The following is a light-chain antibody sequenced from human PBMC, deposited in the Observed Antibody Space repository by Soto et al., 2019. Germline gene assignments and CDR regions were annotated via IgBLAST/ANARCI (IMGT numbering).Light chain of an antibody. J-gene: IGKJ4*01. CDR1: HSIDFY. CDR2: GAS. Sequence: QMSQSPSSLSAYVGDRVTITCRASHSIDFYLNWYQQKPGKAPNLLIFGASTLQSGVPSRFSGSGSGTDFTLTISSLQPEDFATYYCLQSYRTPLTFGGGTKVDIK. V-gene: IGKV1-39*01. CDR3: LQSYRTPLT.